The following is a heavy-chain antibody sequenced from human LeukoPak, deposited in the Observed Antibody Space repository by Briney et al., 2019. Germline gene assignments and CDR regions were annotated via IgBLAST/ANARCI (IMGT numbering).Heavy chain of an antibody. D-gene: IGHD1-14*01. V-gene: IGHV4-34*01. CDR1: GGSFSGYY. Sequence: SETLSLTCAAYGGSFSGYYWSWIRQPPGKGLEWIGEINHSGSTNYNPSLKSRVTISVDTSKNQFSLKLSSVTAADTAVYYCARHMARRRRFDPWGQGTLVTVSS. CDR2: INHSGST. J-gene: IGHJ5*02. CDR3: ARHMARRRRFDP.